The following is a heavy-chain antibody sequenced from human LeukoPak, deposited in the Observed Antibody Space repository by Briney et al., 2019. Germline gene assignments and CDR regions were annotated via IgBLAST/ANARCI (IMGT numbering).Heavy chain of an antibody. Sequence: GGSLRLSCAASGFTFSSYAMSWVRQAPGEGLEWVSAISGSGGSTYYADSVKGRFTISRDNSKNTLYLQMNSLRAEDTAVYYCAKTGSSGYYCDYWGQGTLVTVSS. CDR3: AKTGSSGYYCDY. D-gene: IGHD3-22*01. V-gene: IGHV3-23*01. CDR2: ISGSGGST. J-gene: IGHJ4*02. CDR1: GFTFSSYA.